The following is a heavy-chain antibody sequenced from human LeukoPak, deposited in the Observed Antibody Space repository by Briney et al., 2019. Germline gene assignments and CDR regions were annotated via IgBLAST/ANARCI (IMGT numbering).Heavy chain of an antibody. CDR2: IYYSGST. D-gene: IGHD3-10*01. CDR3: ARLPNYYGSGSPSWYFDY. V-gene: IGHV4-59*08. J-gene: IGHJ4*02. CDR1: GGSISSYY. Sequence: SETLSLTCTVSGGSISSYYWSWLRQPPGKGLEWIRYIYYSGSTNYNPSLKSRVTISVDTSKNQFSLKLSSVTAADTAVYYCARLPNYYGSGSPSWYFDYWGQGTLVTVSS.